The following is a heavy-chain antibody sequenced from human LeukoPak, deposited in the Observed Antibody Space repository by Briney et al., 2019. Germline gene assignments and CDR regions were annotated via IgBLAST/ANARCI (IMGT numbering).Heavy chain of an antibody. D-gene: IGHD2-2*01. CDR2: MNLNSGDT. J-gene: IGHJ4*02. CDR3: ARAPVPAPRGGLYFDY. CDR1: GYTFSSHD. Sequence: ASVKVSCKASGYTFSSHDIYWVRQAPGQGLEWMGWMNLNSGDTYYAQNFQGRFSITSDTSKSTTYMDLASLAPEDTAVYYCARAPVPAPRGGLYFDYWGQGTLITVSS. V-gene: IGHV1-8*01.